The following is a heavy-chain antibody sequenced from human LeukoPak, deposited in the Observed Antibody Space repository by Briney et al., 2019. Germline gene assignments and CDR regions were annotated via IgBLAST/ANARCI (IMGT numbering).Heavy chain of an antibody. CDR1: GYTFTIYD. CDR2: MNPDSGNT. J-gene: IGHJ5*02. Sequence: ASVKVSCKASGYTFTIYDINWVRQAAGQGLEWMGWMNPDSGNTDFAQKFQGRVTMTRNTSISTAYMELSSLTSEDTAAYYCAVHLPGDYLDPWGQGTLVTVSS. D-gene: IGHD4-17*01. V-gene: IGHV1-8*01. CDR3: AVHLPGDYLDP.